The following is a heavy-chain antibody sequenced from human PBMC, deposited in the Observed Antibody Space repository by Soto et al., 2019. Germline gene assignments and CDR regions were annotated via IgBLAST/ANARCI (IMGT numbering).Heavy chain of an antibody. J-gene: IGHJ4*02. Sequence: SETLSLTCNVSGGSINSAGYYWSWIRQHPGKGLEWIGYIYYSGRTYYNPSLKSRVTISIDTSKTQFSLKLSSVTAADTAVYYCARVKKLLGIINLFDYWGQGSLVTVSS. CDR2: IYYSGRT. V-gene: IGHV4-31*03. CDR1: GGSINSAGYY. D-gene: IGHD1-1*01. CDR3: ARVKKLLGIINLFDY.